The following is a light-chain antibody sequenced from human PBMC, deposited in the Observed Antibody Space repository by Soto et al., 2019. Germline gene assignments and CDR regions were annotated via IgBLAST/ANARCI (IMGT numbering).Light chain of an antibody. J-gene: IGLJ3*02. CDR3: SSYAGSNNLV. CDR2: EVT. V-gene: IGLV2-8*01. Sequence: QSALTQPPSASGSPGQSVTISCTGTSSDVGGYNYVSWYQQHQGKAPKLMIYEVTKRPSGVPDRFSGSKSCNTASLTVSGIQAEDEADYYCSSYAGSNNLVFGGGTKVTVL. CDR1: SSDVGGYNY.